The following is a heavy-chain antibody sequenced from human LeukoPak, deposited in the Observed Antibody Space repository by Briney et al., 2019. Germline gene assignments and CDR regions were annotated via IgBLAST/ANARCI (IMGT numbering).Heavy chain of an antibody. J-gene: IGHJ4*02. Sequence: GGSLRLSCAASGFTFDDYGMSWVRQAPGKGLEWVSGINWNGGSTGYADSVKGRFTISRDDAKNSLYLQMNSLRAEDTALYYCARALYSSSLDYWGQGTLVTVSS. D-gene: IGHD6-13*01. CDR1: GFTFDDYG. CDR2: INWNGGST. V-gene: IGHV3-20*04. CDR3: ARALYSSSLDY.